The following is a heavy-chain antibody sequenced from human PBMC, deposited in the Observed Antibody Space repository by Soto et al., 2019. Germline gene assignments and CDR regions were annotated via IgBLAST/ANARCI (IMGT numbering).Heavy chain of an antibody. V-gene: IGHV3-74*01. D-gene: IGHD7-27*01. CDR3: ATGDSHAFDI. CDR1: GFTFSSYW. Sequence: EVQLVESGGGLVQPGESLRLSCAASGFTFSSYWMHWVRQAPGKGLVWVSRINSDGTSTSYAGSVKGRFTISRDNAKNSPFLQVGSPSAEDTAVYYCATGDSHAFDIWGQGTMVTVSS. CDR2: INSDGTST. J-gene: IGHJ3*02.